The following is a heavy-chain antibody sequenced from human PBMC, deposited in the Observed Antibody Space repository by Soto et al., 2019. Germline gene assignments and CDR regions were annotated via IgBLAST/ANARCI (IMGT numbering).Heavy chain of an antibody. CDR1: GGSISSGDYY. CDR2: IYYSGST. CDR3: ARDTVSPRSSSFYGMDV. J-gene: IGHJ6*02. V-gene: IGHV4-30-4*01. D-gene: IGHD3-16*02. Sequence: QVQLQESGPGLVKPSQTLSLTCTVSGGSISSGDYYWSWIRQPPGKGLEWTGYIYYSGSTYYNPSLKGRVTISEDTSKTQFSLKLSSVTAADTAVYYCARDTVSPRSSSFYGMDVWGQGTTVTVSS.